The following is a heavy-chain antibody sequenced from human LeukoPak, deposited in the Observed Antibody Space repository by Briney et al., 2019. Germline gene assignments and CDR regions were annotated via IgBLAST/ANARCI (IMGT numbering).Heavy chain of an antibody. Sequence: GASVKVSCKASGGTFSSYAISWVRQAPGQGLEWMGGIIPIFGTANYAQKFQGRVTITADKSTSTAYMELSSLRSEDTAVYYCARSPYGHNWYFDLWGRGTLVTVSS. D-gene: IGHD4-17*01. CDR1: GGTFSSYA. CDR2: IIPIFGTA. J-gene: IGHJ2*01. V-gene: IGHV1-69*06. CDR3: ARSPYGHNWYFDL.